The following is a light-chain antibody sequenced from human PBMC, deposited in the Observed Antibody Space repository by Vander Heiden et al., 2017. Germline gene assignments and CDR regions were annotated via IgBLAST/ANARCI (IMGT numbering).Light chain of an antibody. CDR2: SNN. CDR1: RSNIGSNT. V-gene: IGLV1-44*01. Sequence: QSVLTQPPPASGTPGQRVTISCSGSRSNIGSNTVNWYQQLPGTAPKLLIYSNNQRPSGVPDRFSGSKSGTSASLAISGLQSEDEADYYCAAWDDSLNGYVFGTGTKVTVL. J-gene: IGLJ1*01. CDR3: AAWDDSLNGYV.